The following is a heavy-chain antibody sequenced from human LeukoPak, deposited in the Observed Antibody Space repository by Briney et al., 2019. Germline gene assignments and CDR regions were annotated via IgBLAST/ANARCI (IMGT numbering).Heavy chain of an antibody. V-gene: IGHV1-46*01. D-gene: IGHD3-10*01. CDR3: ARDPGSSFPHNWFDP. CDR2: INPSGGTT. CDR1: GYTFTRYH. J-gene: IGHJ5*02. Sequence: ASVKVSCKASGYTFTRYHMHWVRQAPGQGLEYMGIINPSGGTTSYAPKLQGRVTMTRDTSTSTVYMELSSLRFEDTAVYYCARDPGSSFPHNWFDPWGQGTLVTVSS.